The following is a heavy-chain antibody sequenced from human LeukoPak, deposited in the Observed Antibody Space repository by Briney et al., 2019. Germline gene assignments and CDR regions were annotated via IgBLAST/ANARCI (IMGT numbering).Heavy chain of an antibody. CDR2: ISSSGSTI. CDR3: ARRVTYYYDSSGYPQDY. Sequence: GGSLRLSCAASGFTFSDYYMSWIRQAPGKGLEWVSYISSSGSTIYYANSVKGRFTISRDNAKNSLYLQMNSLRAEDTAVYYCARRVTYYYDSSGYPQDYWGQGTLVTVSS. J-gene: IGHJ4*02. D-gene: IGHD3-22*01. V-gene: IGHV3-11*01. CDR1: GFTFSDYY.